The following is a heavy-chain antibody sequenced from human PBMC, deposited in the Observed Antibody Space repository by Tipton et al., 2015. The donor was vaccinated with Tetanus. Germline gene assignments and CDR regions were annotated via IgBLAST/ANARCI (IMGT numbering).Heavy chain of an antibody. D-gene: IGHD1-1*01. CDR2: IKSDGITT. Sequence: GSLRLSCVASGFTFSTSWMHWVRQVPGKGLEWVSRIKSDGITTSYLDSVKGRFTISRDTGKNTLYLQMNSLRAEDTAVYFCARRSLTNYGLDVWGQGTPVTVSS. CDR1: GFTFSTSW. CDR3: ARRSLTNYGLDV. V-gene: IGHV3-74*01. J-gene: IGHJ6*02.